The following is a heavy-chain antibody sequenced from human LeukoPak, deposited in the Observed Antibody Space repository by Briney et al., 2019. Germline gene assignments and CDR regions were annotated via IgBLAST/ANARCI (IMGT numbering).Heavy chain of an antibody. Sequence: SETLSLTCTVSGGSISSGSYYWGWIRQPPGKGLEWIGSIYYSGSTYYNPSLKSRVTISVDTSKNQFSLKLSSVTAADTAVYYCARRFVGSLAASGPFDYWGQGTLVTVSS. J-gene: IGHJ4*02. CDR2: IYYSGST. CDR1: GGSISSGSYY. CDR3: ARRFVGSLAASGPFDY. V-gene: IGHV4-39*01. D-gene: IGHD2-15*01.